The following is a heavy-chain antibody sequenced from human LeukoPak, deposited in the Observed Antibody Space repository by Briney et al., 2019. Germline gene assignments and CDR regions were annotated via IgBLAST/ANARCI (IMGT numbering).Heavy chain of an antibody. CDR2: IKRDGSEK. V-gene: IGHV3-7*01. CDR3: ARDPIVAGYFDY. J-gene: IGHJ4*02. D-gene: IGHD5-12*01. Sequence: GGSLRLSCAASGFTFSNYWMYWVRQAPGKGLEWVANIKRDGSEKYYVDSVKGRFTISRDNAKNSMYLQMNSLRAEDTAVYYCARDPIVAGYFDYWGQGILVTVSS. CDR1: GFTFSNYW.